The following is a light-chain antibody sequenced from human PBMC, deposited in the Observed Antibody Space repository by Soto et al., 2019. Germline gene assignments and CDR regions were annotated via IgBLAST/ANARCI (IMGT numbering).Light chain of an antibody. CDR2: AAS. V-gene: IGKV1-39*01. CDR1: QSIITY. J-gene: IGKJ1*01. CDR3: QQYYSYPPT. Sequence: DIQMTQSPSSLSASVGDRVTITCRASQSIITYLNWYHQKPGKAPKLLIYAASSLQSGVPSRFSGSGSGTDFTLTISCLQSEDFATYYCQQYYSYPPTFGQGTKVDIK.